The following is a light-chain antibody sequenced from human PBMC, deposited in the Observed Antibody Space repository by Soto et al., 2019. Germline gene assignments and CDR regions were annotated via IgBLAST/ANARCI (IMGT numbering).Light chain of an antibody. CDR2: GAS. Sequence: ENVLTQSPGTLSLPPGERHPLSFRASQGVATYLAWYQQKPGKAPRLLIYGASNRATGIPDRFSGSGSGTDFTLTISRLEPEDFAVYYCQQYGSSGTFGQGTKVDIK. V-gene: IGKV3-20*01. J-gene: IGKJ1*01. CDR1: QGVATY. CDR3: QQYGSSGT.